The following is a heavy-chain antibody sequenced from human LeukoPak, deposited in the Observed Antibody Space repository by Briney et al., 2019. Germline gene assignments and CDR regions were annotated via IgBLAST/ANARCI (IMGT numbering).Heavy chain of an antibody. J-gene: IGHJ6*03. CDR2: INTNNGNP. CDR3: ARVPQGYYYYYMDV. Sequence: ASVKVSCKAPGYTFTSYALNWVRQAPGQGLEWMGWINTNNGNPTYAQAFTGRFVFSLDTSVSTTYLQISSLKAEDTAVYFCARVPQGYYYYYMDVWGKGTTVTVSS. CDR1: GYTFTSYA. V-gene: IGHV7-4-1*02.